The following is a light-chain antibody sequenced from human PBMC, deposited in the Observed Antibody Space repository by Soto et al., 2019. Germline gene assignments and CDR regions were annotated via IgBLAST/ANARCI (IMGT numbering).Light chain of an antibody. CDR2: GIS. CDR1: SSNIGAGYD. CDR3: QSYDSSLSALV. V-gene: IGLV1-40*01. Sequence: QSVLTQPPSVSGAPGQRVTISCTGSSSNIGAGYDVHWYQQLPGTAPKLLIYGISNRPSGVPDRFSGSKSGTSASLAITGLQAEDEAHYYCQSYDSSLSALVFGGGTKLTVL. J-gene: IGLJ3*02.